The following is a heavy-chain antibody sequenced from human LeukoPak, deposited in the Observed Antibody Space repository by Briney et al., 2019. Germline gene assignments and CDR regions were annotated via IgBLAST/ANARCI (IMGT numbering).Heavy chain of an antibody. Sequence: SETLSLTCTVSGGSISSYYWSWIRQPPGKGLEWIGYIYYSGSTNYNPSLKSRVTISVDTSKNQFSLKLSSVTAADTAVYYCARENRDPYYYYHYMDVWGKGTTVTISS. CDR3: ARENRDPYYYYHYMDV. D-gene: IGHD1-14*01. J-gene: IGHJ6*03. CDR2: IYYSGST. V-gene: IGHV4-59*01. CDR1: GGSISSYY.